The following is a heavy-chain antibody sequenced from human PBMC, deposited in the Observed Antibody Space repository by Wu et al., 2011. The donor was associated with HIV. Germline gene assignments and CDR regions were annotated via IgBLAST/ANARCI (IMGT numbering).Heavy chain of an antibody. V-gene: IGHV1-2*02. CDR1: GYIFTGSY. CDR3: ARELLDGDNL. Sequence: QVQLVQSGAEVKKPGASVKVSCKASGYIFTGSYMHWVRQAPGQGLEWMGWINPNNGGTKYAQKFQGRVTMTRDTSISAAYMELSWLRSDDTAMYYCARELLDGDNLWGQGTLVTVSS. CDR2: INPNNGGT. J-gene: IGHJ4*02. D-gene: IGHD4/OR15-4a*01.